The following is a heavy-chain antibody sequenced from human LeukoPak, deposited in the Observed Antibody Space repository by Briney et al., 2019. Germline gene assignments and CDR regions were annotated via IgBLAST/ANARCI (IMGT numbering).Heavy chain of an antibody. Sequence: GGSLRLSCAASGFTFSSYAMHWVRQAPGKGLEWVAVIAYDGSNKYYADSVKGRFTISRDNSKNTLYLQMNSLRAEDTAVYYCAREGEPYDSSGSDAFDIWGQGTMVTVSS. CDR1: GFTFSSYA. CDR2: IAYDGSNK. CDR3: AREGEPYDSSGSDAFDI. J-gene: IGHJ3*02. V-gene: IGHV3-30-3*01. D-gene: IGHD3-22*01.